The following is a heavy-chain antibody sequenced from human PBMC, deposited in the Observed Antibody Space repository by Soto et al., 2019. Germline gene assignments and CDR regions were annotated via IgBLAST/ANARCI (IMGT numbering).Heavy chain of an antibody. CDR3: ARGGENNFWSGLPDY. CDR1: GFTFSRFA. D-gene: IGHD3-3*01. CDR2: VSYDASNK. Sequence: QVHLVESGRGVVQPGKSLRLSCAASGFTFSRFAINWVRQTPGKGLEWVAVVSYDASNKMYADSVKGRFTISRDNFRNMVFLQMSSLSAEDTAIYYCARGGENNFWSGLPDYWGQGTLVTVSS. J-gene: IGHJ4*02. V-gene: IGHV3-30-3*01.